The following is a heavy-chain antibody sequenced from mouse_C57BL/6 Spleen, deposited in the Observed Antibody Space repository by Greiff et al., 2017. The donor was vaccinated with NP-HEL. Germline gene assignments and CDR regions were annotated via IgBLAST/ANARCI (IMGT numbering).Heavy chain of an antibody. D-gene: IGHD1-1*01. J-gene: IGHJ4*01. Sequence: VQLQQSGAELVRPGASVKLSCTASGFNIKDDYMHWVKQRPEQGLEWIGWIDPENGDTEYASKFQGKATITADTSSNTAYLQLSSLTSEDTAVYYCTVITLMDYWGQGTSVTVSS. CDR2: IDPENGDT. CDR1: GFNIKDDY. V-gene: IGHV14-4*01. CDR3: TVITLMDY.